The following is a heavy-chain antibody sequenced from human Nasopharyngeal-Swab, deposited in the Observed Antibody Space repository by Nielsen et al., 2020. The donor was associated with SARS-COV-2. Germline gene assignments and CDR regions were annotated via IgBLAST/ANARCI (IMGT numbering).Heavy chain of an antibody. CDR3: ARGLSGIVPSPILGLGPYYSYYYMDV. V-gene: IGHV4-34*01. CDR1: GVSFSSYY. CDR2: INQSGSA. J-gene: IGHJ6*03. Sequence: SETLSLTCAVSGVSFSSYYWGWILQPPGKGLEWIAEINQSGSANYNPSLLSRVTISVDTSKNQFSLRLTSVTAADTAIYYCARGLSGIVPSPILGLGPYYSYYYMDVWGKGTTVTVSS. D-gene: IGHD2-2*01.